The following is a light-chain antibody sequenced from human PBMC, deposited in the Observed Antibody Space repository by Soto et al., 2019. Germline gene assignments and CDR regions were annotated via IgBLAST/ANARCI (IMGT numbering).Light chain of an antibody. CDR3: SSYTSSITRV. V-gene: IGLV2-14*01. CDR1: SSDVGDYNY. CDR2: DVS. J-gene: IGLJ1*01. Sequence: QSALTQPASVSGSPGQSITISCTGTSSDVGDYNYVSWYQQHPGKAPKLMIYDVSNRPSGVSNRFSGSKSGSTASLTISGLQAEDEADYYCSSYTSSITRVFGTGTKVTVL.